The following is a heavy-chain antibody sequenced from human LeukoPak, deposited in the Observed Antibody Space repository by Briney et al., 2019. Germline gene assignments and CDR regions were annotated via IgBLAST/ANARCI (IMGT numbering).Heavy chain of an antibody. V-gene: IGHV3-23*01. CDR3: AKDETLAVAGTFDY. CDR2: ISGSGGST. J-gene: IGHJ4*02. D-gene: IGHD6-19*01. CDR1: GFTFSSYA. Sequence: GGSLRLSCAASGFTFSSYAMSWVRQAPGKGLEWVSGISGSGGSTYYADSVKGRFTISRDNSKHTLYLQMNSLRADDTAVYYCAKDETLAVAGTFDYWGQGILVTVSS.